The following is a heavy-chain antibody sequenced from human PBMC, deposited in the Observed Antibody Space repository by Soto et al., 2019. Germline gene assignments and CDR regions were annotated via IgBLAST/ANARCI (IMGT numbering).Heavy chain of an antibody. CDR2: ISAYNGNT. CDR3: GGGSMVVAAYYFDY. J-gene: IGHJ4*02. CDR1: GYSFTSYG. Sequence: ASVKVSCKASGYSFTSYGISWVRQAPGQGLEWMGWISAYNGNTNYAQKLQGRVTMTTDTSTSTAYMELRSLRSDDTAGYYCGGGSMVVAAYYFDYWGQGTLVTVSS. V-gene: IGHV1-18*01. D-gene: IGHD2-15*01.